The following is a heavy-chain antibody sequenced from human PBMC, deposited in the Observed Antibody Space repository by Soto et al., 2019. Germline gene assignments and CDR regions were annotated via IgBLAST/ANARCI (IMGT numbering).Heavy chain of an antibody. J-gene: IGHJ6*02. V-gene: IGHV3-48*02. D-gene: IGHD2-2*01. CDR3: ASSTDYYYGMDV. CDR2: IDSSSRNV. CDR1: GFPFSHFG. Sequence: PGGSLRLSCAASGFPFSHFGVNWVRQGPGKGLEWVSYIDSSSRNVYYADSVKGRFSISRDNAKNSLYLQMNSLRDEDTAVYYCASSTDYYYGMDVWGQGTTVTVSS.